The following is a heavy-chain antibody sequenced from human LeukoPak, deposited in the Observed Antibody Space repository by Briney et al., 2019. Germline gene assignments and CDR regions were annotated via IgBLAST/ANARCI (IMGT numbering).Heavy chain of an antibody. Sequence: GGPLRLSCAASGFTFSDYYMSWVRQAPGKGLEWVSYISGSGSTIYYSDSVKGRFTCTRDNAKNSLYLQMNSLRAEDTAVYFCVREDYYYASGVWGQGTLVTVSS. V-gene: IGHV3-11*04. CDR1: GFTFSDYY. J-gene: IGHJ4*02. CDR3: VREDYYYASGV. D-gene: IGHD3-10*01. CDR2: ISGSGSTI.